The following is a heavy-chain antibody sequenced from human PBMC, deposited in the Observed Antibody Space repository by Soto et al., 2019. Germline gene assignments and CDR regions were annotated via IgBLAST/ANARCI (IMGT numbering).Heavy chain of an antibody. Sequence: EVQVLESGGGLVQPGGSLSLSCAASAFTFNNYAMSWVRQAPGKGLEWVSGIGGSGRTTYYADSVKGRFTISRDNSNNTLFLQMNSLRAEDTAVYYCAKSRYSDSSGDFYDYWGQGTLVTVSS. CDR1: AFTFNNYA. V-gene: IGHV3-23*01. CDR2: IGGSGRTT. CDR3: AKSRYSDSSGDFYDY. D-gene: IGHD3-22*01. J-gene: IGHJ4*02.